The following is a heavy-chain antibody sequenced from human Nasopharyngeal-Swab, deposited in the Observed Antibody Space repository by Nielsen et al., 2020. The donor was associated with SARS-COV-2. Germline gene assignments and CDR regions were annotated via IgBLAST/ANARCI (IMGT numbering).Heavy chain of an antibody. CDR1: GGSFSGYY. J-gene: IGHJ5*02. CDR3: ARGGYSGYDSSNWFDP. Sequence: SETLSLTCAVYGGSFSGYYWSWIRQPPGKGLEWIGEINHSGSTNYNPSLKSRVTISVDTSKNQFSLKLSSVTAADTAVYYCARGGYSGYDSSNWFDPWGQGTPVTVSS. CDR2: INHSGST. V-gene: IGHV4-34*01. D-gene: IGHD5-12*01.